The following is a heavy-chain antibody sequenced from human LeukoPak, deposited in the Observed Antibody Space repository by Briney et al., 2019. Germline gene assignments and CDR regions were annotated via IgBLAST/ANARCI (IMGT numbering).Heavy chain of an antibody. Sequence: KPGGSLRLSCAASGFTFSAYSMNWVRQAPGKGLEWVSSISSSSEYIYYADSVKGRFTISRDNAKNSLYLQMNSLRAEDTAVYYCTSNAPGDNFYYGLDVWGQGTTVTVSS. CDR1: GFTFSAYS. CDR2: ISSSSEYI. J-gene: IGHJ6*02. CDR3: TSNAPGDNFYYGLDV. V-gene: IGHV3-21*01. D-gene: IGHD2-8*01.